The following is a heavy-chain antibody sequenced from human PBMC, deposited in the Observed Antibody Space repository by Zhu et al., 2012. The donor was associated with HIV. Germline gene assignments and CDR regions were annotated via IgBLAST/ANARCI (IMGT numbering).Heavy chain of an antibody. J-gene: IGHJ3*01. CDR1: GYSIRSGYY. Sequence: QVQLQESGPGRVKPSKTLSLTCTVSGYSIRSGYYWGWIRQPPGKDLEWIGSIYHSGTTYYNPSLKSRVTISVDTSEKQFSLKLNSVTAADTAVYYCARGGYYYDTLGAFDLWGQGTMVTVSS. CDR3: ARGGYYYDTLGAFDL. D-gene: IGHD3-22*01. V-gene: IGHV4-38-2*02. CDR2: IYHSGTT.